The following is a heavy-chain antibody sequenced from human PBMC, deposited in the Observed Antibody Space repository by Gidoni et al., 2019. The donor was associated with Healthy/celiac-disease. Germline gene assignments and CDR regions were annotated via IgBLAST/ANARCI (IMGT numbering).Heavy chain of an antibody. J-gene: IGHJ4*02. CDR3: ARGTQVVAATPYY. Sequence: QVQLVESGGGVVQPGRSLRLSCAASGFTFSSYAMHWVRQAPGKGLEWVAVISYDGSNKYYADSVKGRFTISRDNSKNTLYLQMNSLRAEDTAVYYCARGTQVVAATPYYWGQGTLVTVSS. V-gene: IGHV3-30-3*01. CDR1: GFTFSSYA. D-gene: IGHD2-15*01. CDR2: ISYDGSNK.